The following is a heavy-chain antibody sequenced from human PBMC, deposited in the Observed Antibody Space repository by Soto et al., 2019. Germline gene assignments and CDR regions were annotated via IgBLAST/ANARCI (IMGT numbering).Heavy chain of an antibody. CDR1: GGSISSYY. V-gene: IGHV4-59*08. CDR3: AGTYEGADWFDP. J-gene: IGHJ5*02. CDR2: IYYSGST. D-gene: IGHD3-3*01. Sequence: PSETLSLTCTVSGGSISSYYWSWIRQPPGKGLEWIGYIYYSGSTNYNPSLKSRVTISVDTSKNQFSLKLSSVTAADTAVYYCAGTYEGADWFDPWGQGTLVTVSS.